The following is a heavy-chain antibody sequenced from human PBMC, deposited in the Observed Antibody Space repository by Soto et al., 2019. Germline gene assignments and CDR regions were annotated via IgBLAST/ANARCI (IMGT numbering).Heavy chain of an antibody. CDR2: IFYSGTT. D-gene: IGHD1-1*01. Sequence: SETLSLTCTVSGDSISSADYYLSWIRQTPGKGLEWIGHIFYSGTTYYNPSLKSRLTISVDTSKKHFSLRLTSVTAADTAVYYSARDLWVEPAIYDYGLDVWDQGTRLTISS. CDR1: GDSISSADYY. V-gene: IGHV4-30-4*01. CDR3: ARDLWVEPAIYDYGLDV. J-gene: IGHJ6*02.